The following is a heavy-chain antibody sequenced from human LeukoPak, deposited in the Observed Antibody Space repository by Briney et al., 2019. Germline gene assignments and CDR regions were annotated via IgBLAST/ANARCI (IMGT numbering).Heavy chain of an antibody. CDR1: GFTFSSNY. CDR2: IYSGGST. D-gene: IGHD3-22*01. Sequence: PGGSLRLSCAASGFTFSSNYMSWVRQAPGKGLEWVSVIYSGGSTYYADSVKGRFTISRDNSKIQLYLQMTSLRAEDTAVYYCALISSGYDRYWGQGTLVTVSS. J-gene: IGHJ4*02. V-gene: IGHV3-53*01. CDR3: ALISSGYDRY.